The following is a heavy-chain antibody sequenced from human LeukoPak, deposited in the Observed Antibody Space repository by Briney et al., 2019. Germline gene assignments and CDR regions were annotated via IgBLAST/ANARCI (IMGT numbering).Heavy chain of an antibody. J-gene: IGHJ6*04. Sequence: GGSLRLSCTVSGFTSSSSSLNWVRKAPGQGLGWVSYISSSGSTIYYADSVKGRFTISRDNAKTSLYLQMNSLRAEDTAVYYCAELGITMIGGVWGKGTTVTISS. CDR1: GFTSSSSS. CDR3: AELGITMIGGV. D-gene: IGHD3-10*02. V-gene: IGHV3-48*03. CDR2: ISSSGSTI.